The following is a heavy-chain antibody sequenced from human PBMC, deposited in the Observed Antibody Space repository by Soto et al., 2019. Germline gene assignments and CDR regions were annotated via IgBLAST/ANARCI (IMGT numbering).Heavy chain of an antibody. CDR3: ARVGGSYSDFDY. V-gene: IGHV3-72*01. J-gene: IGHJ4*02. Sequence: EVQLVESGGGLVQPGGSLRLSCAASGFTFSDYYLDWVRQAPGKGLEWVGRSRDKHNRYTTEYAASVKGRFTISSDESKKSVLLQMNSVETEDTAVYYCARVGGSYSDFDYWGKGTLVTVSS. CDR1: GFTFSDYY. CDR2: SRDKHNRYTT. D-gene: IGHD1-26*01.